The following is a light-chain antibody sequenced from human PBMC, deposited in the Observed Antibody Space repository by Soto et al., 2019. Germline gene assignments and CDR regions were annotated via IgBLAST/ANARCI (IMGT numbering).Light chain of an antibody. Sequence: EIVLTQSPCTLSLSPGERATLSCRASQSVSSSYLAWYQQKPGQAPRLLIYGASSRATGIPDRFSGSGSGTDFTLTITRLEPEDFVVYYCQQYDSSFTFGQGTRLEIK. CDR2: GAS. CDR3: QQYDSSFT. V-gene: IGKV3-20*01. CDR1: QSVSSSY. J-gene: IGKJ5*01.